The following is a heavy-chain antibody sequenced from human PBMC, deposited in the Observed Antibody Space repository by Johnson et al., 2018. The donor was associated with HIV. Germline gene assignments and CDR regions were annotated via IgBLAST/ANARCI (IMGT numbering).Heavy chain of an antibody. Sequence: VQLVESGGGLVQPGGSLRLSCAASGFTFSSYAMRWVRQAPGKGLEWVSAISGSGGSTYYADSVQGRFTISRDNSKNTLYLQMNSRRAEDTAVYYGAGGEQLVHLGAFDIWGQGTMVTVSS. CDR1: GFTFSSYA. J-gene: IGHJ3*02. V-gene: IGHV3-23*04. CDR2: ISGSGGST. CDR3: AGGEQLVHLGAFDI. D-gene: IGHD6-13*01.